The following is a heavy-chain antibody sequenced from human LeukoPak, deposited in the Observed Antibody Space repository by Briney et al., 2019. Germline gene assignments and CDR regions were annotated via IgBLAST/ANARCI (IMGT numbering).Heavy chain of an antibody. Sequence: SETLSLTCTVSGGSISSSSYYWGWIRQPPGKGLEWIGSIYYSGSTYYNPSLKSRVTISVDTSKNQFSLKLSSVTAADTAVYYWARRYYGSGSPTDYLYYWGQGNLVTVSS. CDR2: IYYSGST. V-gene: IGHV4-39*01. D-gene: IGHD3-10*01. J-gene: IGHJ4*02. CDR1: GGSISSSSYY. CDR3: ARRYYGSGSPTDYLYY.